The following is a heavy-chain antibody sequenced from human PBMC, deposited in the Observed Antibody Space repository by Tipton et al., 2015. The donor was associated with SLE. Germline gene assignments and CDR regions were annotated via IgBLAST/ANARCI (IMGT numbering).Heavy chain of an antibody. V-gene: IGHV4-30-2*01. CDR2: VYHSGNT. CDR1: GGSISSGLYS. J-gene: IGHJ6*02. CDR3: ARSASMDYYYYGMDV. Sequence: TLSLTCAVSGGSISSGLYSWSWIRQPPGKGLEWIGYVYHSGNTYYNPSLESRVTISVDRSENQFSLKLTSVTAADTAVYFCARSASMDYYYYGMDVWGQGTTVTVSS. D-gene: IGHD2-15*01.